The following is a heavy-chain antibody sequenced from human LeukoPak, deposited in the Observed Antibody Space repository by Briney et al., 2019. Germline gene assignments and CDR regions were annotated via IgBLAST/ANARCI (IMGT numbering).Heavy chain of an antibody. D-gene: IGHD3-10*01. CDR3: ARNIWFGESADAFDI. CDR1: GYSISSGYY. J-gene: IGHJ3*02. CDR2: IYHSGST. Sequence: SETLSLTCTVSGYSISSGYYWGWIRQPPGKGLEWIGSIYHSGSTYYNPSLKSRVTISADTSKNQFSLKLRSVTAADTAVYYCARNIWFGESADAFDIWGQGTMVTVSS. V-gene: IGHV4-38-2*02.